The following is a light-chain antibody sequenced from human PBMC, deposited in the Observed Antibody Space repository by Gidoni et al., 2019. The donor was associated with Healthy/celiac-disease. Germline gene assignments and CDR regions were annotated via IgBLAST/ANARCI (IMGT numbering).Light chain of an antibody. V-gene: IGLV2-23*01. CDR2: EGS. CDR1: SSDVGSYNL. Sequence: SSLPQPAPVSGSPGPPVTISCTGTSSDVGSYNLVSWYQQHPGKAPKLMIYEGSKRPSGVSNRFSGSKSGNTASLTISGLQAEDEADYYCCSYAGSSTYVVFGGGTKLTVL. J-gene: IGLJ2*01. CDR3: CSYAGSSTYVV.